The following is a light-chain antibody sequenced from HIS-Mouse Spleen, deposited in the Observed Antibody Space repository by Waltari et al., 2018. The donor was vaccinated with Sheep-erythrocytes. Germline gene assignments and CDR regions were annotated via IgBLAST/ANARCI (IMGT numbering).Light chain of an antibody. CDR1: SSDGGGYNY. V-gene: IGLV2-11*01. CDR2: DVS. CDR3: CSYAGSYNHV. J-gene: IGLJ1*01. Sequence: QSALTQPRSVSGSPGQSVTISCTGTSSDGGGYNYVSWYQQHPGKAPKLMIYDVSKRPSGVPDRFSGSKSGNTAPLTISGLQAEDEADYYCCSYAGSYNHVFATGTKVTVL.